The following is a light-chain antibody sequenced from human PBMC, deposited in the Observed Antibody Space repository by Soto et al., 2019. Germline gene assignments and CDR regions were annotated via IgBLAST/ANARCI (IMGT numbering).Light chain of an antibody. V-gene: IGKV1-39*01. CDR3: QQSYSTTRT. J-gene: IGKJ1*01. CDR1: QSISSY. Sequence: DIQMTQSPSSLSASVGDRVTITCRASQSISSYLNWYQQKPGKVPKLLIYAASSLQSGVPSRFSGSGSGTDFTLTISSLQPEDFATYYCQQSYSTTRTFGQGTKV. CDR2: AAS.